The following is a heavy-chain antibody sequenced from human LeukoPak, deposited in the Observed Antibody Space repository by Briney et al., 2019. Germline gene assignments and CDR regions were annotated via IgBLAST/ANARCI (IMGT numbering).Heavy chain of an antibody. CDR1: GFTFSSYA. J-gene: IGHJ3*02. D-gene: IGHD1-7*01. CDR2: TSGSGGST. V-gene: IGHV3-23*01. Sequence: PGGSLRLSCAASGFTFSSYAMSWVRQAPGKGLEWVSATSGSGGSTYYADSVKGRFTISRDNSKNTLYLQMNSLRAEDTAVYYCAKARGYNWNYMDAFDIWGQGTMVTVSS. CDR3: AKARGYNWNYMDAFDI.